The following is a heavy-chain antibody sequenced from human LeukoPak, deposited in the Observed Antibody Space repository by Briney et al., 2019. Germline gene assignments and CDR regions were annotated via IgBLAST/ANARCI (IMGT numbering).Heavy chain of an antibody. CDR1: GFTFSSYA. J-gene: IGHJ2*01. D-gene: IGHD6-13*01. Sequence: PGGSLRLSCAASGFTFSSYAMSWVRQAPGKGLEWVSSISGSGGSTYYADSVKGRFTISRDNSKNTLYLQMNSLRAEVTAVYYCAKHEEQQLVLIRYFDLWGRGTLVTVSS. CDR2: ISGSGGST. CDR3: AKHEEQQLVLIRYFDL. V-gene: IGHV3-23*01.